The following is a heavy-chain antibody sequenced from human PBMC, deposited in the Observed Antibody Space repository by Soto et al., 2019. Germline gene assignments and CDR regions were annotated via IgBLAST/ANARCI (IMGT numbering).Heavy chain of an antibody. CDR1: GYTFTSYG. CDR2: ISAYNGNT. Sequence: QVQLVQSGAEVKKPGASVKVSCKASGYTFTSYGISWVRQAPGQGLEWMGWISAYNGNTNYAQKRQGRVTMTTDTSTSTAYMELRSLRSDDTAVYYCARVLPNYDFWSGYYDPDYWRQGTLVTVSS. CDR3: ARVLPNYDFWSGYYDPDY. J-gene: IGHJ4*02. D-gene: IGHD3-3*01. V-gene: IGHV1-18*01.